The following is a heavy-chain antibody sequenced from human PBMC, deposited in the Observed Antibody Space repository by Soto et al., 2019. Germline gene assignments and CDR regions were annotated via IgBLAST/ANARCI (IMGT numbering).Heavy chain of an antibody. CDR3: ARNMDYYYGPGSGNGHGF. V-gene: IGHV1-2*02. J-gene: IGHJ6*02. Sequence: QVQLVQSGAEMKEPGDSVRVSCEASGYTFTSYYIHWVRQAPGLGLGWMGWINPKFGDTTYAQDFQGRVSMTRDMSISTVDMELSRLTSDDTAIYDCARNMDYYYGPGSGNGHGFWGQGTTVTVFS. D-gene: IGHD3-10*01. CDR1: GYTFTSYY. CDR2: INPKFGDT.